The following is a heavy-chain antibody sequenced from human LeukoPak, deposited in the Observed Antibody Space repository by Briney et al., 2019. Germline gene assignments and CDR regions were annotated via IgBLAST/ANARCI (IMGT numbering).Heavy chain of an antibody. J-gene: IGHJ4*02. Sequence: SETLSLICAVYSGSLSGYYWSWIRQPPGKGLEWIGEINHSGGTNYNPSLKSRVTIAVDTSKNQFSLKLTSVTAADTAVYYCARGLVRASGNYLYYWGQGTLVTVSS. CDR2: INHSGGT. CDR1: SGSLSGYY. V-gene: IGHV4-34*01. D-gene: IGHD1-26*01. CDR3: ARGLVRASGNYLYY.